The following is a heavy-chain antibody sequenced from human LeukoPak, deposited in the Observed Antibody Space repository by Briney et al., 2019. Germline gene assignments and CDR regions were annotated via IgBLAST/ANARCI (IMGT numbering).Heavy chain of an antibody. Sequence: GGSLRLSCAASGFTFSDYYMSWIRQAPGKGLEWVSYISSSSSYTNYADSVKGRFTISRDIAKNSLYLQMNSLRAEDTAVYYCARGGGGDSGYDSNFDYWGQGTLVTVSS. CDR2: ISSSSSYT. J-gene: IGHJ4*02. V-gene: IGHV3-11*06. D-gene: IGHD5-12*01. CDR3: ARGGGGDSGYDSNFDY. CDR1: GFTFSDYY.